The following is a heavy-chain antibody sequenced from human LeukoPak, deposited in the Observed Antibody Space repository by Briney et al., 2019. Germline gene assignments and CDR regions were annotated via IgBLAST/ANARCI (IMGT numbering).Heavy chain of an antibody. V-gene: IGHV3-30*02. D-gene: IGHD5-12*01. CDR3: ANGYSGYAGYFDY. CDR2: IRYDGSNK. Sequence: GGSLRLSCAASGFTFSSYGMYWVRQAPGKGLEWVAFIRYDGSNKYYADSVKGRFTISRDNSKNTLYLQMNSLRAEDTAVYYCANGYSGYAGYFDYWGRGTLVTVSS. CDR1: GFTFSSYG. J-gene: IGHJ4*02.